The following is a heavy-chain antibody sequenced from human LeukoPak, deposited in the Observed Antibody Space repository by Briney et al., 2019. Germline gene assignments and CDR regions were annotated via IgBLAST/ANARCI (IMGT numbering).Heavy chain of an antibody. Sequence: ASVKVSFKASGYTFTSYGISWVRQAPGQGLEWMGWISAYNGNTNYAQKLQGRVAMTTDTSTSTAYMELRSLRSDDTAVYYCARQAAVAGRLGYYYYGMDVWGQGTTVTVSS. D-gene: IGHD6-19*01. J-gene: IGHJ6*02. V-gene: IGHV1-18*01. CDR2: ISAYNGNT. CDR3: ARQAAVAGRLGYYYYGMDV. CDR1: GYTFTSYG.